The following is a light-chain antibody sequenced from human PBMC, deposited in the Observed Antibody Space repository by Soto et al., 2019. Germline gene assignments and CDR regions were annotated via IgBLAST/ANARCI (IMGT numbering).Light chain of an antibody. CDR2: DAS. CDR3: QQRSNS. J-gene: IGKJ4*01. V-gene: IGKV3-11*01. CDR1: QSVSRS. Sequence: EIVLTQSPATLSLSPGDRATLSCRASQSVSRSLTWYQQKPGQAPRLLTYDASTRATGIPPRFSGSGSGTDFTLTISSLEPEDFAVYYCQQRSNSFGGGTKVDI.